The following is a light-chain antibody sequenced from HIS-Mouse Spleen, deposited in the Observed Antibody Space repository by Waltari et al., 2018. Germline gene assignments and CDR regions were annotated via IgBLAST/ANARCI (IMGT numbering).Light chain of an antibody. V-gene: IGLV3-10*01. CDR1: ALPKKY. CDR2: EDS. Sequence: SYELTQPPSVSVSPGQTARITCSGDALPKKYAYWYQQKSGQAPVLVIYEDSKRPSGCPVGVAGSSSGTMATLTISGAQVEDEADYYCYSTDSSGNHRVFGGGTKLTVL. CDR3: YSTDSSGNHRV. J-gene: IGLJ2*01.